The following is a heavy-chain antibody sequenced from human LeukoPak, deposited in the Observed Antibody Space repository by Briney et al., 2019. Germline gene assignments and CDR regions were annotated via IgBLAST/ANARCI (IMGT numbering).Heavy chain of an antibody. V-gene: IGHV3-21*01. CDR3: ARVSPMDPPPYGMDV. J-gene: IGHJ6*02. D-gene: IGHD3-10*01. CDR1: AFTFSSYS. CDR2: ISSSSSYI. Sequence: PAGSMTLSCAPAAFTFSSYSTNWVRQAPEKGLEWVSSISSSSSYIYYADSVKGRFTISRDNAKNSLYLQMNSLRAEDTAVYYCARVSPMDPPPYGMDVWGQGTTVTVSS.